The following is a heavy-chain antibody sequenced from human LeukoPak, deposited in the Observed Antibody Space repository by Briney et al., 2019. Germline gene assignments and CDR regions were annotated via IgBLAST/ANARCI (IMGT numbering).Heavy chain of an antibody. CDR2: IYTSGRT. Sequence: SETLSLTCTVSGGSISSYYWSWIRQPAGKGLEWIGRIYTSGRTNYNPSLKSRVTMSVDTSKNQFSLKLSSVTAADTAVYYCARHGEYDFWGPRGDRAFDIWGQGTMVTVSS. D-gene: IGHD3-3*01. CDR3: ARHGEYDFWGPRGDRAFDI. V-gene: IGHV4-4*07. J-gene: IGHJ3*02. CDR1: GGSISSYY.